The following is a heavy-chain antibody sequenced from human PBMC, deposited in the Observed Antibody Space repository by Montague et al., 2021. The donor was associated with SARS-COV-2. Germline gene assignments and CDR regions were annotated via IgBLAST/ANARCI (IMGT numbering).Heavy chain of an antibody. Sequence: SETLSLTCTVSGDSISSVYWNWIRQPAGKGLEWIGRIYASGGTNYNPSLKSRVTMSVDTSKNQFSLKLNSVTAADTAVYYCGRGVVAATPVVDYWGRGTLVTVSS. CDR1: GDSISSVY. CDR3: GRGVVAATPVVDY. V-gene: IGHV4-4*07. CDR2: IYASGGT. D-gene: IGHD2-15*01. J-gene: IGHJ4*02.